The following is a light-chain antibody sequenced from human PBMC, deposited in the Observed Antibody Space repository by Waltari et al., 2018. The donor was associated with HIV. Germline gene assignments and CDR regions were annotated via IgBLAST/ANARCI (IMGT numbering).Light chain of an antibody. CDR3: SSYAGSNTLL. CDR1: TKYVGLFNY. J-gene: IGLJ2*01. Sequence: QSALTQPPSASGSPGQSVPISCTGTTKYVGLFNYDSWYQQNPGEAPKLIIFEVSKRPSGVPDRFSGSKSGNTASLTVSGLQSEDEADYFCSSYAGSNTLLFGGGTKLTVL. V-gene: IGLV2-8*01. CDR2: EVS.